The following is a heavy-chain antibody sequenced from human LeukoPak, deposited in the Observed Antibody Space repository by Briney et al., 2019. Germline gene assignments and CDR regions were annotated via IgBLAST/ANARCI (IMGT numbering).Heavy chain of an antibody. J-gene: IGHJ4*02. Sequence: PSETLSLTCTVSGGSIRSYYWSWIRQPPGKGLEWIGNIFYSGSTNYNPSLKSRVTMSLDSSKNQFSLKLRSVTAADTAVYYCARRYDSGTYPLDYWGQGTLVTVSS. CDR2: IFYSGST. V-gene: IGHV4-59*01. D-gene: IGHD3-10*01. CDR3: ARRYDSGTYPLDY. CDR1: GGSIRSYY.